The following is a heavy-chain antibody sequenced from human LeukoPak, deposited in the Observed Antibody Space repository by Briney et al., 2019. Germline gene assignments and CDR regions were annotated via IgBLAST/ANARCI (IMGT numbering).Heavy chain of an antibody. D-gene: IGHD3-9*01. V-gene: IGHV3-30*18. CDR2: ISYDGSNK. CDR3: AKGLRYSDN. Sequence: RPGRSLRLSCAASGFTFSSYGMHWVRQAPGKGLEWVAVISYDGSNKYYADSVKGRFTISRDNSKNTLYLQMNSLRAEDTAVYYCAKGLRYSDNWGQGTLVTVSS. CDR1: GFTFSSYG. J-gene: IGHJ4*02.